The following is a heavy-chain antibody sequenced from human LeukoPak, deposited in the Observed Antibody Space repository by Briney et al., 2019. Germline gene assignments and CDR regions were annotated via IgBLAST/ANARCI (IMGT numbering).Heavy chain of an antibody. Sequence: LGGPLRPSSASSGFTFSNYAMSWVRQAPGKGLEWVSTISDSGGSTYYADSVKGRFTISRDNSNNTLYLQMNSLRAEDTAVYYCAKRVMDVWGQGTTVTVS. CDR2: ISDSGGST. V-gene: IGHV3-23*01. CDR1: GFTFSNYA. J-gene: IGHJ6*02. CDR3: AKRVMDV.